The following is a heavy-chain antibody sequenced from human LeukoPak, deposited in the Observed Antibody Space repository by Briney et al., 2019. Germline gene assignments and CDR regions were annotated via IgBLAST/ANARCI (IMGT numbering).Heavy chain of an antibody. Sequence: SETLSLTCTVSGGSISSYYWSWIRQPPGKGLEWIGYIYYSGSTNYNPSLKSRVTISVDTSKNQFSLTLSSVTAADTAVYYCAGIRSRQWLTLHYGMDVWGQGPTVTVSS. CDR3: AGIRSRQWLTLHYGMDV. J-gene: IGHJ6*02. D-gene: IGHD6-19*01. V-gene: IGHV4-59*08. CDR1: GGSISSYY. CDR2: IYYSGST.